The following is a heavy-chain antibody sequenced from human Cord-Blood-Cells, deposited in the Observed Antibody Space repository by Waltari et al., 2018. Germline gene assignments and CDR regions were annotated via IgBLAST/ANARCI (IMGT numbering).Heavy chain of an antibody. V-gene: IGHV4-38-2*02. CDR3: ARMGNTVTLSWFDP. D-gene: IGHD4-4*01. J-gene: IGHJ5*02. CDR2: IYHSGST. Sequence: QVQLQESGPGLVKPSETLSLTCTVSGYSISSGYYWGCIRQPPGKGLEWIGSIYHSGSTYYNPSLKSRVTIAVDTSKNQFSLKLSSVTAADTAVYYCARMGNTVTLSWFDPWGQGTLVTVSS. CDR1: GYSISSGYY.